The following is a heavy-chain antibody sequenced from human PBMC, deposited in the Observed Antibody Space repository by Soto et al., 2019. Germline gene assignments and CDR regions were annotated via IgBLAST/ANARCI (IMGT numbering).Heavy chain of an antibody. CDR1: GFTFSGDA. D-gene: IGHD3-10*02. CDR2: ISTTSTYI. V-gene: IGHV3-21*01. CDR3: VRDYVMDV. Sequence: PGGSLRLSCAASGFTFSGDAMNWVRQAPGKGLEWVSSISTTSTYIYYAESVKGRFTISRDNANNSLHLQMNSLRAEDTAVYYCVRDYVMDVWGHGTTVTVSS. J-gene: IGHJ6*02.